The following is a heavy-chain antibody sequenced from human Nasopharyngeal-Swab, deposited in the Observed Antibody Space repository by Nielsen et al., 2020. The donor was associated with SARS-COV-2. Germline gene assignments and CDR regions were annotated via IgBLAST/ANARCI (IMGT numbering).Heavy chain of an antibody. Sequence: SETLSLTCSVSGASISTYFWSWIRQPAGKGLEWIGRVYTSGSTNYNPSLKSRVTISVDTSKNQFSLKLSSVTAADTAVYYCARGQGGIKMVRGVMARDWGQGTLVTVSS. D-gene: IGHD3-10*01. CDR3: ARGQGGIKMVRGVMARD. J-gene: IGHJ4*02. V-gene: IGHV4-4*07. CDR2: VYTSGST. CDR1: GASISTYF.